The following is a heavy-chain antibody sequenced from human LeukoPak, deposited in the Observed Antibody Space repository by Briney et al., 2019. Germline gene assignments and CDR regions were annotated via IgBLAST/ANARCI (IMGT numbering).Heavy chain of an antibody. CDR2: IYPGDSDT. CDR3: ARRDVVVVAARLGAFDI. CDR1: GYSFTSYW. D-gene: IGHD2-15*01. Sequence: GESLKISCKGSGYSFTSYWIGWVRQMPGKGLEWMGIIYPGDSDTGYSPSFQGQVTISADKSISTAYLQWSSLKASDTAMYYCARRDVVVVAARLGAFDIWGQGTMVTVSS. V-gene: IGHV5-51*01. J-gene: IGHJ3*02.